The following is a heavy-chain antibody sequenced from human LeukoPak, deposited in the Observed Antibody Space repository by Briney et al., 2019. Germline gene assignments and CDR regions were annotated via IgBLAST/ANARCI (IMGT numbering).Heavy chain of an antibody. V-gene: IGHV4-59*12. Sequence: SETLSLTCTVSGGSISSYYWSWIRQPPGKGLEWIGYIYYSGSTYYNPSLKSRVTISVDRSKNQFSLKLSSVTAADTAVYYCARTTVVTGGGFDYWGQGTLVTVSS. CDR3: ARTTVVTGGGFDY. D-gene: IGHD4-23*01. J-gene: IGHJ4*02. CDR2: IYYSGST. CDR1: GGSISSYY.